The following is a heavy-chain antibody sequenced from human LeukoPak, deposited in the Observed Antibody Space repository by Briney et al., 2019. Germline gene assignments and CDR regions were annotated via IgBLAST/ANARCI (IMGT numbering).Heavy chain of an antibody. Sequence: GESLQISCKGSGYSFTSYWIGWVRQLPGKGLEWMGIIYPGDSDTRYSPSFQGQVTTSADKSISTAYLQWSSLKASDTAMYYCARQPELGIYDYWGQGTLVTVSS. V-gene: IGHV5-51*01. CDR2: IYPGDSDT. CDR3: ARQPELGIYDY. J-gene: IGHJ4*02. D-gene: IGHD7-27*01. CDR1: GYSFTSYW.